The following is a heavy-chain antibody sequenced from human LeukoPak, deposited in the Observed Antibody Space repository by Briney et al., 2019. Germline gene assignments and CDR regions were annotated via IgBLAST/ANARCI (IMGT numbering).Heavy chain of an antibody. CDR2: ISWNSGSI. J-gene: IGHJ4*02. V-gene: IGHV3-9*01. Sequence: GGSLRLSCAASGFTFDDYAMHWVRQAPGKGLEWVSGISWNSGSIGYADSVKGRFTISRDNAKNSLYLQMNSLRAEDTALYYCAKDMVRGVMAPLDYWGQGTLVTVSS. CDR1: GFTFDDYA. CDR3: AKDMVRGVMAPLDY. D-gene: IGHD3-10*01.